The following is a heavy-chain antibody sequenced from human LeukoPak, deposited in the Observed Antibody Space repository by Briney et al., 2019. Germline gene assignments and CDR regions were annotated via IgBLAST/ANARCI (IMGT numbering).Heavy chain of an antibody. V-gene: IGHV4-59*08. D-gene: IGHD6-6*01. Sequence: SETLSLTCIVSGGSISSYYWSWIRQPPRKGLDWIGYIYYGGSTTHNPSLKSRVTISVATSKNQFSLKLSSVTAADTAVYYCARHSYSTSAGPYDYWGQGTLVTVSS. CDR2: IYYGGST. CDR3: ARHSYSTSAGPYDY. J-gene: IGHJ4*02. CDR1: GGSISSYY.